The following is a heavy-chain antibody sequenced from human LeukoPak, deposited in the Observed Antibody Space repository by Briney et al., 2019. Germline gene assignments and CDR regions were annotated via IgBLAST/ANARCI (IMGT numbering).Heavy chain of an antibody. CDR2: IYYSGST. V-gene: IGHV4-39*01. CDR3: ARQGYSSSWLRYYYGMDV. D-gene: IGHD6-13*01. J-gene: IGHJ6*02. Sequence: KPSETLSLTCTVSGGSISSSSDYWGWIRQPPGKGLEWIGNIYYSGSTYYNPSLKSRVTMSVDTSRNQFSLKLSSVTAADTAVYYCARQGYSSSWLRYYYGMDVWGQGTTVTVSS. CDR1: GGSISSSSDY.